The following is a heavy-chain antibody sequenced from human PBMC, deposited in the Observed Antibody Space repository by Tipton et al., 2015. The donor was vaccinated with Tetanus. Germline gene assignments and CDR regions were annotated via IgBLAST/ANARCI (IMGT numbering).Heavy chain of an antibody. Sequence: LRLSCTVSGGSISNHYWSWIRQPPGKGLEWIGYLYDNGRTKYNPSLNSRVTISVDTPKKQLSLKLTSVTAADTAAYYCARGTFHAFDFWGQGVQVTVSS. CDR2: LYDNGRT. D-gene: IGHD2/OR15-2a*01. V-gene: IGHV4-59*11. CDR1: GGSISNHY. CDR3: ARGTFHAFDF. J-gene: IGHJ4*02.